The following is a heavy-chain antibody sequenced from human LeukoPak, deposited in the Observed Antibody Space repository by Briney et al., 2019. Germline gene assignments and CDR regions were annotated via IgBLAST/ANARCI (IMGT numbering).Heavy chain of an antibody. CDR1: GFTFNSYA. CDR2: FYSGGDT. J-gene: IGHJ4*02. V-gene: IGHV3-23*03. CDR3: AGAYGYNYFDY. Sequence: GGSLRLSCAASGFTFNSYAMSWVRQAPGKGLEWVSVFYSGGDTYYADSVQGRFTISRDNSKNTLYLQMNSLRAEDTAVYYCAGAYGYNYFDYWGQGTLVTVSS. D-gene: IGHD4-17*01.